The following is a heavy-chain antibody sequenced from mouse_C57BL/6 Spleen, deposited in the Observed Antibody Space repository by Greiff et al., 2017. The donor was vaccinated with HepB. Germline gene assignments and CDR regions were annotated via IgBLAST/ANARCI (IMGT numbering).Heavy chain of an antibody. Sequence: EVQLVESGGGLVKPGGSLKLSCAASGFTFSSYTMSWVRQTPEKRLEWVATISGGGGNTYYPDSVKGRFTISRDNAKNTLYLQMSSLRSEDTALYYCARHEGFPLGYWGQGTLVTVSA. CDR2: ISGGGGNT. CDR3: ARHEGFPLGY. CDR1: GFTFSSYT. V-gene: IGHV5-9*01. J-gene: IGHJ3*01.